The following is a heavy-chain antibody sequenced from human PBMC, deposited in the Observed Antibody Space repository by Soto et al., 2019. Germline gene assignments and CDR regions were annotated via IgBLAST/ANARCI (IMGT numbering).Heavy chain of an antibody. Sequence: SETLSLTCAVSGGSISSSSYYWGWIRQPPGKGLEWIGSIYYTGRIYYNPSLKSRVTISVDTSKNQFSLKLSSVTAADTAVYYCARDGWGRLRYFDSWGQGTLVTVSS. D-gene: IGHD4-17*01. CDR1: GGSISSSSYY. V-gene: IGHV4-39*02. J-gene: IGHJ4*02. CDR3: ARDGWGRLRYFDS. CDR2: IYYTGRI.